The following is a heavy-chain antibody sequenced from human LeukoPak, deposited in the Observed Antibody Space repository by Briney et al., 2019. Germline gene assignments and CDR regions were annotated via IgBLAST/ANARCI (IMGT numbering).Heavy chain of an antibody. J-gene: IGHJ5*02. CDR2: IIPIFGTA. CDR1: GGTFSSYA. V-gene: IGHV1-69*13. Sequence: ASVKVSCTASGGTFSSYAISWVRQAPGQGLEWMGAIIPIFGTANYAQKFQGRVTITADESTSTAYMELSSLRSEDTAVYYCARDPYYAILTGYSWFDPWGEATLVTVSS. CDR3: ARDPYYAILTGYSWFDP. D-gene: IGHD3-9*01.